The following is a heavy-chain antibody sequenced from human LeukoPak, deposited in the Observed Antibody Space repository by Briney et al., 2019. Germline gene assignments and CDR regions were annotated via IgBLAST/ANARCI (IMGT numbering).Heavy chain of an antibody. CDR3: ARGGFGELLSPYYFDY. CDR1: GGSFSGYY. J-gene: IGHJ4*02. V-gene: IGHV4-34*01. CDR2: INHSGST. D-gene: IGHD3-10*01. Sequence: PSETLSLTCAVYGGSFSGYYWSWIRQPPGKGLEWIGEINHSGSTNYNPSLKSRVTISVDTSKNQFSLKLSSVTAADTAVYYCARGGFGELLSPYYFDYWGQGTLVTVSS.